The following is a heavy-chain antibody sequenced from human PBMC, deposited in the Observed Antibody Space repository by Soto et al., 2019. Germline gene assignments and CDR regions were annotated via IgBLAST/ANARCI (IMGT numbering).Heavy chain of an antibody. Sequence: GGSLRLSCAGSGFAFSNYSMNWVRQAPGKGLEWVSYISSSSTNTYYAASVRGRFTISRDNAKNSLYLRMNSLKDEDTAVYYCARGTKGGSPPLWGQGT. V-gene: IGHV3-48*02. D-gene: IGHD1-7*01. J-gene: IGHJ4*02. CDR3: ARGTKGGSPPL. CDR2: ISSSSTNT. CDR1: GFAFSNYS.